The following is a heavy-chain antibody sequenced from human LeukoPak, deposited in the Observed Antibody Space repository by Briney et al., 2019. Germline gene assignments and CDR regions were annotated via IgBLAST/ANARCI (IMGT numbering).Heavy chain of an antibody. Sequence: SETLSLTCTVSGGSISSSSYCWGWIRQPPGKGLEWIGSIYYSGSTYYNPSLKSRVTISVDTSKNQFSLKLSSVTAADTAVYYCARGSTVTPYNWFDPWGQGTLVTVSS. CDR3: ARGSTVTPYNWFDP. J-gene: IGHJ5*02. V-gene: IGHV4-39*01. D-gene: IGHD4-17*01. CDR2: IYYSGST. CDR1: GGSISSSSYC.